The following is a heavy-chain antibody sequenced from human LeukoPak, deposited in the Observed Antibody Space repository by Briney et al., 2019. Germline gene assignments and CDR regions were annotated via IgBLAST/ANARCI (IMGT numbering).Heavy chain of an antibody. V-gene: IGHV1-69*04. CDR1: GYTFTSYD. CDR3: ARDDRSPVATPPHGFDY. Sequence: GASVKVSCKASGYTFTSYDINWVRQATGQGLEWMGRIIPILGIANYAQKFQGRVTITADKSTSTAYMELSSLRSEDTAVYYCARDDRSPVATPPHGFDYWGQGTLVTVSS. D-gene: IGHD5-12*01. J-gene: IGHJ4*02. CDR2: IIPILGIA.